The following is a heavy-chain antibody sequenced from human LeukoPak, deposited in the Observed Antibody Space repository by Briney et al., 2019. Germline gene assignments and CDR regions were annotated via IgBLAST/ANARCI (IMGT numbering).Heavy chain of an antibody. CDR3: ARDQGDPHYDILTGYSNDAFDI. CDR2: INTNTGNL. Sequence: ASVKVSCKASGYTFTSYAMNWVRQAPGQGLEWMGWINTNTGNLTYAQGFTGRFVFSLDTSVSTAYLQISSLKAEDTAVYYCARDQGDPHYDILTGYSNDAFDIWGQGTMVTVSS. V-gene: IGHV7-4-1*02. J-gene: IGHJ3*02. CDR1: GYTFTSYA. D-gene: IGHD3-9*01.